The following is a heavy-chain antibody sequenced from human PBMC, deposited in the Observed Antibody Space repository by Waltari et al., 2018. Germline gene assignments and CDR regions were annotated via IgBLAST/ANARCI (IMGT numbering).Heavy chain of an antibody. V-gene: IGHV4-59*11. CDR3: AREGSLYSSTGGWIGP. Sequence: QVHLQESGPGLVKPSETLSLTCTVSTGPLNHHYWSWIRQPPGKRMEWIGWINQITGDTNYNPSLASRVIISADISKNQFSLKLTSVTAADTAIYYCAREGSLYSSTGGWIGPWGQGMLVTVSS. CDR2: INQITGDT. D-gene: IGHD2-2*01. J-gene: IGHJ5*01. CDR1: TGPLNHHY.